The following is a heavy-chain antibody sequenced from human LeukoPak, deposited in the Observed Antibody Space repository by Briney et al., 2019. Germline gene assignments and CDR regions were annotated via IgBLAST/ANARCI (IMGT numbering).Heavy chain of an antibody. V-gene: IGHV4-39*07. J-gene: IGHJ4*02. CDR1: GGSISSSIYY. Sequence: SETLSLTCTVSGGSISSSIYYWGWIRQPPGKGLEWIGSIDYSGSTYYNPTLKSRVTISVDTSKNQFSLKLSSVTAADTAVYYCARVRYYYGSGSPLAPFDYWGQGTLVTVSS. CDR3: ARVRYYYGSGSPLAPFDY. CDR2: IDYSGST. D-gene: IGHD3-10*01.